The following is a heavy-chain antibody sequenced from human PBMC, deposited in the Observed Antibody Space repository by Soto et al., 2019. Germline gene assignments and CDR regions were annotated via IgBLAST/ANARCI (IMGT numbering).Heavy chain of an antibody. CDR2: ISYDGSNK. V-gene: IGHV3-30-3*01. CDR1: GFTFSSYA. J-gene: IGHJ6*02. CDR3: ARDREAPSKAPYYYYGMDV. Sequence: GGSLRLSCAASGFTFSSYAMHWVRQAPGKGLEWVAVISYDGSNKYYADSVKGRFTISRDNSKNTLYLQMNSLRAEDTAAYYSARDREAPSKAPYYYYGMDVWGQGTTVTVSS.